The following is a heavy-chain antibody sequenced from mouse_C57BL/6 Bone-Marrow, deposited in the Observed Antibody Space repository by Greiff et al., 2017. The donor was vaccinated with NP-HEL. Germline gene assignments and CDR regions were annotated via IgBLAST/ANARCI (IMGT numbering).Heavy chain of an antibody. Sequence: EVQGVESGGDLVKPGGSLKLSCAASGFTFSSYGMSWVRQTPDKRLEWVATISSGGSYTYYPDSVKGRFTISRDNAKNTLYLQMSSLKSEDTAMYYCARHERDYDDYWGQGTTLTVSS. CDR2: ISSGGSYT. CDR1: GFTFSSYG. D-gene: IGHD2-4*01. V-gene: IGHV5-6*01. CDR3: ARHERDYDDY. J-gene: IGHJ2*01.